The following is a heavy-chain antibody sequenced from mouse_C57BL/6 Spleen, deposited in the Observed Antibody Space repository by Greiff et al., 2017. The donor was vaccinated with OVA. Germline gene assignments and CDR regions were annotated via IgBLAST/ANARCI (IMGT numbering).Heavy chain of an antibody. V-gene: IGHV14-2*01. CDR3: AITTVVAPYFDV. Sequence: EVQLQHSGAELVKPGASVKLSCTASGFYIKDYYMHWVKQRTEQGLEWIGRIDPEDGETKYAPKFQGKATITADTSSNTAYLQLSSLTSEDTAVYYCAITTVVAPYFDVWGTGTTVTVSS. CDR2: IDPEDGET. J-gene: IGHJ1*03. CDR1: GFYIKDYY. D-gene: IGHD1-1*01.